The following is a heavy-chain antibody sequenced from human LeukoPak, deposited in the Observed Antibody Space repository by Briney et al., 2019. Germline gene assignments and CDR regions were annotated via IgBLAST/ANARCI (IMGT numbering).Heavy chain of an antibody. CDR1: GFTFSNYW. D-gene: IGHD3-22*01. CDR3: ATYSSLNRREFQY. CDR2: IKTDGSEK. Sequence: GGSLRLSCEGSGFTFSNYWMGWVRQAPGKGLQWVANIKTDGSEKYYVDSVKGRFTISRDNAKDSLYLQMNSLRAEDTAVYYCATYSSLNRREFQYWGQGTLVTVSS. V-gene: IGHV3-7*01. J-gene: IGHJ1*01.